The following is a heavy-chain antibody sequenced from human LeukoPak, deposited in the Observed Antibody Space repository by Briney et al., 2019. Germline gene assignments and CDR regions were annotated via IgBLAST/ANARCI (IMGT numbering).Heavy chain of an antibody. V-gene: IGHV1-8*03. J-gene: IGHJ5*02. CDR1: GYTFTTYD. Sequence: ASVKVSCKASGYTFTTYDINWVRQATGQGLEWMGWLNPNNGNTGYAQKFQGRVTITRNTSIHTAYMELSSLRSEDTAVYYCARMTVSGRDNWFDPWGQGTLVTVSS. CDR2: LNPNNGNT. D-gene: IGHD6-19*01. CDR3: ARMTVSGRDNWFDP.